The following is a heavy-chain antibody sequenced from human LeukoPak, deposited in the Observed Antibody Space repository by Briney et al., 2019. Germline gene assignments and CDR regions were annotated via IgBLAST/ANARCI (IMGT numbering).Heavy chain of an antibody. V-gene: IGHV3-53*04. J-gene: IGHJ4*02. D-gene: IGHD4-11*01. CDR1: GFTFSTYS. CDR3: ARGSSDYTDHYYFDY. CDR2: FYSGDTT. Sequence: GGSLRLSCAASGFTFSTYSMNWVRQAPGKGLEWVSVFYSGDTTNYADSVKGRFTISRHNSKNTLYLQMNSLRAEDTAVYYCARGSSDYTDHYYFDYWGQGTLVTVSS.